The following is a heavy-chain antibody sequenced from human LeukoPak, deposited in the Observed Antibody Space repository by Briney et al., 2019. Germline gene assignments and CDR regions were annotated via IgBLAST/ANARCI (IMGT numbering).Heavy chain of an antibody. CDR1: GFTFSSYS. D-gene: IGHD3-22*01. CDR3: ARERGDSSGYLYYFDY. J-gene: IGHJ4*02. CDR2: ISSSSSTI. Sequence: GGSLRLSCAASGFTFSSYSMNWVRQAPGKGLEWVSYISSSSSTIYYADSVKGRFTISRDNAKNSLYLQMNSLRAEDTAVYYCARERGDSSGYLYYFDYWGQGTLVTVSS. V-gene: IGHV3-48*01.